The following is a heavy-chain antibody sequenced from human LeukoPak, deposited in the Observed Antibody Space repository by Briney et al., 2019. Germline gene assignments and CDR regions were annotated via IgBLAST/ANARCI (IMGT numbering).Heavy chain of an antibody. CDR2: ISYDGNNK. CDR1: GFNMSPYA. V-gene: IGHV3-30*04. CDR3: AKDAIAVAGAFDS. J-gene: IGHJ4*02. D-gene: IGHD6-19*01. Sequence: GGSLRLSCVASGFNMSPYAMHWVRQAPGKGLEWVAVISYDGNNKEAADPVKDRFISRDNSKNTLYLQMNSLTAEDTAVYYCAKDAIAVAGAFDSWGQGTLVTVSS.